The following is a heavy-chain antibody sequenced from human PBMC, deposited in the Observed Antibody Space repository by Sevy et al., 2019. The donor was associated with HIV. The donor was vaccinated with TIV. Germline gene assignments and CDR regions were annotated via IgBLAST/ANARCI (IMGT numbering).Heavy chain of an antibody. Sequence: SETLSLTCTVSGGSISSGDYYWSWIRQPPGKGLEWIGYIYYSGTTYYNPSLKSRITISIDTSKNKFSLKLKSVTAADTAVFYCARATFGGFAELGDNCFDPWGQGTLVTVSS. CDR2: IYYSGTT. J-gene: IGHJ5*02. D-gene: IGHD3-10*01. V-gene: IGHV4-30-4*01. CDR1: GGSISSGDYY. CDR3: ARATFGGFAELGDNCFDP.